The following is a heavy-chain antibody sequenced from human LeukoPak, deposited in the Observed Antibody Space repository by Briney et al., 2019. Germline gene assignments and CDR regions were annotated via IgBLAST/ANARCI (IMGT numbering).Heavy chain of an antibody. J-gene: IGHJ4*02. V-gene: IGHV4-30-4*01. CDR2: IYYSGST. D-gene: IGHD6-19*01. CDR1: GGSISSGDCY. CDR3: ARAVDSSGWPYPDY. Sequence: PSQTLSLTCTVSGGSISSGDCYWGCLRPPPGTGLEWIGYIYYSGSTYYNPSLKRRVTISVDTSKNQFSLKLSSVTAADTAVYYCARAVDSSGWPYPDYWGQGTLVTVSS.